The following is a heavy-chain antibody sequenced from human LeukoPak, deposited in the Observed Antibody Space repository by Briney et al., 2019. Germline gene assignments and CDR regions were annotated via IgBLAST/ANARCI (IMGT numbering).Heavy chain of an antibody. V-gene: IGHV3-48*02. CDR1: GFTFSDYS. CDR2: INSGSSTI. J-gene: IGHJ4*02. D-gene: IGHD4-23*01. Sequence: GGSLRLSCAASGFTFSDYSMNWARQAPGKGLEWVSYINSGSSTIYYVDSVEGRFTISRDNAKNSLYLQMNSLRDEDTAVYHCARTRSKVGTPTFDYWGQGTLVTVSS. CDR3: ARTRSKVGTPTFDY.